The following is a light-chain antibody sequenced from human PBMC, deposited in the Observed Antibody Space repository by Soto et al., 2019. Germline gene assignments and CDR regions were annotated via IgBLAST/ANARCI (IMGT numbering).Light chain of an antibody. V-gene: IGKV1-5*01. CDR2: DAS. CDR3: QQYNASPWT. J-gene: IGKJ1*01. Sequence: DIQMTQSPSTLSASVGDRVTITCRASQSINRWLAWYQQKPGKAPNLLISDASNLESGVPSRFSGSGSGTDFTLTISSLQPEDFATYHCQQYNASPWTFGQGTKVEIK. CDR1: QSINRW.